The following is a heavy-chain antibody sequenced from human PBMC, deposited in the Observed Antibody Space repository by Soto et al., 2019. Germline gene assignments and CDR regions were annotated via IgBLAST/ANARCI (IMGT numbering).Heavy chain of an antibody. Sequence: LRLSCVGSGFTFSSFEMNWVRQTPWKWLEWLSYIGRSGETIYYADPVKGRFTISRDNAKSSLFLQMNGLRDEDTGIYYCARDSRGGAARRPTFYYWGRGTLVTVSS. CDR2: IGRSGETI. CDR3: ARDSRGGAARRPTFYY. CDR1: GFTFSSFE. J-gene: IGHJ4*02. D-gene: IGHD6-6*01. V-gene: IGHV3-48*03.